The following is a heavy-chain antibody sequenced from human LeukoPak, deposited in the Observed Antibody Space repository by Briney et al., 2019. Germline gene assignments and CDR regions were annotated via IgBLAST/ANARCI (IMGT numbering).Heavy chain of an antibody. V-gene: IGHV4-34*01. D-gene: IGHD3-16*01. CDR1: GFTFSAYW. Sequence: GSLRLSCAVSGFTFSAYWMSWIRQPPGKGLEWIGEVSHSGGTNYNPSLKSRVTISLDTPKNQFSLKVKSVTAADTAVYYCARVRRFGAGQDYWGQGTLVTFSS. CDR2: VSHSGGT. CDR3: ARVRRFGAGQDY. J-gene: IGHJ4*02.